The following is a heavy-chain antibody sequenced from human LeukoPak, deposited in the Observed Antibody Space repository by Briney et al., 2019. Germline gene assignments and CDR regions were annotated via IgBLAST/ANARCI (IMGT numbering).Heavy chain of an antibody. V-gene: IGHV3-74*03. Sequence: PGGSLRLSCAASGFTFSTYWMHWVGQAPGKGLVWVARIRPEGTTTAYADSVKGRFTISRDNAKNTLFLQMNSLSAEDTAVYYCARDLEWILFDYRGQGTLVTVSS. D-gene: IGHD2-2*03. J-gene: IGHJ4*02. CDR2: IRPEGTTT. CDR1: GFTFSTYW. CDR3: ARDLEWILFDY.